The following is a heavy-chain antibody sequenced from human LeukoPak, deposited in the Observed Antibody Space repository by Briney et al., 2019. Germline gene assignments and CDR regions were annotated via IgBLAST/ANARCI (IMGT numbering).Heavy chain of an antibody. V-gene: IGHV3-21*01. J-gene: IGHJ5*02. CDR3: ARAVSLPGYSGYDLGS. Sequence: GGSLRLSCAASGFTFSSYSMNWVRQAPGKGLEWVSSISSSSSYIYYADSVKGRFTISRDNAKNSLYLQMNSLRAEDTAVYYCARAVSLPGYSGYDLGSWGQGTLVTVSS. CDR2: ISSSSSYI. D-gene: IGHD5-12*01. CDR1: GFTFSSYS.